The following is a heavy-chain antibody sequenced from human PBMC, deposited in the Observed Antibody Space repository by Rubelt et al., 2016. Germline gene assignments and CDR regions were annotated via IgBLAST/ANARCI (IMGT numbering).Heavy chain of an antibody. V-gene: IGHV1-2*06. CDR3: ARDVDTAMVILRPYYYYGMDV. CDR2: INPNSGGT. D-gene: IGHD5-18*01. CDR1: GYTFTGYY. J-gene: IGHJ6*02. Sequence: CKASGYTFTGYYMHWVRQAPGQGLEWMGRINPNSGGTNYAQKFQGRVTTTRDTSISTAYMELSRLRSDDTAVYYCARDVDTAMVILRPYYYYGMDVWGQGTTVTVSS.